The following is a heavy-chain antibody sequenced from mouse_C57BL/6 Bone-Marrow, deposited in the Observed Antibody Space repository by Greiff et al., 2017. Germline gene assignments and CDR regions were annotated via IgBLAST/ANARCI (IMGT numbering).Heavy chain of an antibody. CDR1: GYTFTSYW. V-gene: IGHV1-52*01. CDR3: ARGMGYDGYLYYYAMDY. CDR2: IDPSDSET. Sequence: QVQLQQPGAELVRPGSSVKLSCKASGYTFTSYWMHWVKQRPIQGLEWIGNIDPSDSETHYNQKFKDKATLTVDKSSSTAYMQLSSLTSEDSAVYYCARGMGYDGYLYYYAMDYWGQGTSVTVSS. J-gene: IGHJ4*01. D-gene: IGHD2-3*01.